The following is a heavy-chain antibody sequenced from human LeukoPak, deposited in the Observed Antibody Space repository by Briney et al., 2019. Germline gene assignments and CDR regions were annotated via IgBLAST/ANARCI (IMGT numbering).Heavy chain of an antibody. CDR3: ARDSEPQHLNDSSGYYGHFDY. CDR2: INPRTGGT. V-gene: IGHV1-2*02. Sequence: GASVTVSYMASGYTFTGYYMHWVGQAPGQGGEGMGWINPRTGGTKYAQKFQGRVTITRDTSTSTVYMELSSLRSEDTAVYYCARDSEPQHLNDSSGYYGHFDYWGQGTLVTVSS. J-gene: IGHJ4*02. D-gene: IGHD3-22*01. CDR1: GYTFTGYY.